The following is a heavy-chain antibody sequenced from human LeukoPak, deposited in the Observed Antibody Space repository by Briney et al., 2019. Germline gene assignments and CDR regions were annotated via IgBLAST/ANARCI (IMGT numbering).Heavy chain of an antibody. CDR1: GFTFSGYD. J-gene: IGHJ6*02. CDR3: ARTGKEYQYHGMDV. D-gene: IGHD1-1*01. CDR2: ICTAGDT. Sequence: PGGSLRLSCAAAGFTFSGYDMHRVRQTTGKGLEWVSSICTAGDTYYPGSVKGRFTISRDNDKKSLYLQMNSLRAGDTAVYYCARTGKEYQYHGMDVWGQGTTVTVSS. V-gene: IGHV3-13*01.